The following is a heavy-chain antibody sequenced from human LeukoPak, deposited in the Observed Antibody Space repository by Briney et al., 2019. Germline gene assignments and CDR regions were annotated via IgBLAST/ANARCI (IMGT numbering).Heavy chain of an antibody. CDR1: GFTFSSYA. CDR2: ISYDGSNK. CDR3: ARLYYYDSSGYLQGYYYYYGMDV. Sequence: HPGGSLRLSCAASGFTFSSYAMHWVRQAPGKGLEWVAVISYDGSNKYYADSVKGRFTISRDNSKNTLYLQMNSLRAEDTAVYYCARLYYYDSSGYLQGYYYYYGMDVWGQGTTVTVSS. J-gene: IGHJ6*02. V-gene: IGHV3-30*04. D-gene: IGHD3-22*01.